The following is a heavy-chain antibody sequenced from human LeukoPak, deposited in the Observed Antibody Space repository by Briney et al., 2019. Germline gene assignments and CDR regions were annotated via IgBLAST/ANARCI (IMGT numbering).Heavy chain of an antibody. CDR1: GYTFTDYY. CDR2: INPNSGGT. J-gene: IGHJ4*02. Sequence: ASVKVSCKASGYTFTDYYMHWVRQAPGQGLEWMGWINPNSGGTKYAQKFQGRVTSTRDTSISTAYMKLRGLRSDDTAAYYCARDGALDFWGQGTLVTVSS. V-gene: IGHV1-2*02. D-gene: IGHD3-16*01. CDR3: ARDGALDF.